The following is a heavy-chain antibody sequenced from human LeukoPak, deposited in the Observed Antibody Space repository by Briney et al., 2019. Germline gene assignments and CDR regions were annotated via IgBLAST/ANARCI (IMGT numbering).Heavy chain of an antibody. V-gene: IGHV1-8*01. CDR3: ARVGTFGGVIDY. CDR2: MNPNSGNT. D-gene: IGHD3-16*01. CDR1: GYTFTSYD. J-gene: IGHJ4*02. Sequence: ASVKVSCKASGYTFTSYDINWVRQATGQGLEWMGWMNPNSGNTGCAQKFQGRVTMTRNTSISTAYMELSSLRSEDTAVYYCARVGTFGGVIDYWGQGTLVTVSS.